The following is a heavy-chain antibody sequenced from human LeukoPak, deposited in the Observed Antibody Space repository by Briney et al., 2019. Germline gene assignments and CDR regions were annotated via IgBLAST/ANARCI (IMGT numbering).Heavy chain of an antibody. CDR3: ARHVREMATIGSYYYYGMDV. J-gene: IGHJ6*02. CDR1: GYSFTSYW. Sequence: GESLKISCKGSGYSFTSYWIGWVRQMPGKGLEWMGIIYPGDSDTRYSPSFQGQVTISADKSISTAYLQWSSLKASDTAMYYCARHVREMATIGSYYYYGMDVWGQGTTVTVSS. V-gene: IGHV5-51*01. CDR2: IYPGDSDT. D-gene: IGHD5-24*01.